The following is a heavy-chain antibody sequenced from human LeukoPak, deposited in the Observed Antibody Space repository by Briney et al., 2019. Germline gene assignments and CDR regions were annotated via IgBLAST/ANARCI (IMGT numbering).Heavy chain of an antibody. V-gene: IGHV3-23*01. Sequence: GGSLRLSCAASELTFITYGMTWVRQAPGKGLEWVSAITGSAVSTFYADSVKGRFTISRDNSKNTLYLQMNSLRAEDTAVYYCAKTIQGIQYYYYYYMDVWGKGTTVTVSS. J-gene: IGHJ6*03. CDR3: AKTIQGIQYYYYYYMDV. CDR2: ITGSAVST. CDR1: ELTFITYG. D-gene: IGHD5-18*01.